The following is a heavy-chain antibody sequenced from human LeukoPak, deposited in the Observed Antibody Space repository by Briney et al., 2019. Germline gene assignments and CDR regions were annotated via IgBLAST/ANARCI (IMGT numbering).Heavy chain of an antibody. CDR3: ARRNFHTLDY. Sequence: PSETLSLTCAVYGGSFSGYYWSWIRQPPGKGLEWIGEINHSGSTNYNPSLKSRVTISVDTSKNQFSLKLSSVTAADTAVYYCARRNFHTLDYWGQGTLVTVSS. D-gene: IGHD1-14*01. CDR1: GGSFSGYY. V-gene: IGHV4-34*01. CDR2: INHSGST. J-gene: IGHJ4*02.